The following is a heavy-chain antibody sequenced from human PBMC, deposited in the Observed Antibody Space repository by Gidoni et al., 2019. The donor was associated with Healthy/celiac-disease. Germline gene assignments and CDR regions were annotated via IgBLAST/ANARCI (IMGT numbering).Heavy chain of an antibody. V-gene: IGHV3-7*04. D-gene: IGHD2-15*01. CDR1: GFTFSSYW. CDR2: IKQEGSEK. J-gene: IGHJ5*02. CDR3: ARDRGGNVFDP. Sequence: EVQLVESGGGLIQPGGSLRLSCAASGFTFSSYWMSWVRQAPGKGLEWVANIKQEGSEKYYVDSVKGRFTISRDNAKNSLYLQMNSLRAEDTAVYYCARDRGGNVFDPWGQGTLVTVSS.